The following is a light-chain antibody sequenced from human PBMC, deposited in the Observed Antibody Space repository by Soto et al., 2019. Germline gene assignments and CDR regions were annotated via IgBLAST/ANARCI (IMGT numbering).Light chain of an antibody. J-gene: IGKJ3*01. V-gene: IGKV1-6*01. CDR1: QGIRND. CDR3: LQDYNYPHT. CDR2: ASS. Sequence: IHMTQSPSSLSASLGDRVTITFRASQGIRNDLGWYQQKPGKAPKVLIYASSNLHSGVPSRFSGSGSGTDFTLTISSLQPEDFATYYCLQDYNYPHTFGPGTKVDI.